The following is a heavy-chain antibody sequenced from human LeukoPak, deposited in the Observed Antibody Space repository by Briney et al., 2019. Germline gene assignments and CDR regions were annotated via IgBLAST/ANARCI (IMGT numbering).Heavy chain of an antibody. CDR1: GGSISSHY. CDR3: ARRTGYLNYYYYYYMDV. D-gene: IGHD3/OR15-3a*01. V-gene: IGHV4-59*11. CDR2: IYYSGST. J-gene: IGHJ6*03. Sequence: SETLSLTCTVAGGSISSHYWSWIRQPPGKGLEWIGYIYYSGSTNYNPSLKSRVTISVDTSRNQFSLKLSSVTAADSAVYYCARRTGYLNYYYYYYMDVWGNGTTVTVSS.